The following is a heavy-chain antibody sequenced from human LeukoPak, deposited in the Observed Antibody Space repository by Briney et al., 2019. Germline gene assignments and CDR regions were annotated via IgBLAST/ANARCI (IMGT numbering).Heavy chain of an antibody. J-gene: IGHJ4*02. V-gene: IGHV3-21*01. Sequence: PGGSLRLSCAASGFTFSTYSMNWVRQAPGKGLEWVSFISSSGNYIYYADSVKGRFTISRDNAKNSLYLQMNSLRAEDTAVYYCARVSGYTEEYWGQGTLVTVSS. CDR2: ISSSGNYI. D-gene: IGHD6-13*01. CDR1: GFTFSTYS. CDR3: ARVSGYTEEY.